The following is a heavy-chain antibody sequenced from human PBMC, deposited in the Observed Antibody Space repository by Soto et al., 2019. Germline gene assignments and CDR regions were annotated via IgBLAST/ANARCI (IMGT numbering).Heavy chain of an antibody. Sequence: KPSETLSLTCTVSGGSVSSGSYYWSWIRQPPGKGLEWIGYIYYSGSTNYNPSLKSRVTISVDTSKNQFSLKLSSVTAADTAVYYCARVRRRFLEWRHYGMDVWGQGTTVTVSS. V-gene: IGHV4-61*01. CDR1: GGSVSSGSYY. CDR3: ARVRRRFLEWRHYGMDV. J-gene: IGHJ6*02. D-gene: IGHD3-3*01. CDR2: IYYSGST.